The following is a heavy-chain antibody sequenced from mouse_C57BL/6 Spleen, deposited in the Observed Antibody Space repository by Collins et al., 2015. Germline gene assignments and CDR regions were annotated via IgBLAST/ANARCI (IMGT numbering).Heavy chain of an antibody. D-gene: IGHD1-1*01. CDR1: GYTFTDYY. CDR2: INPNNGGT. CDR3: ARYRVLRRDYAMDY. Sequence: EVQLQQSGPELVKPGASVKISCKASGYTFTDYYMNWVKQSHGKSLEWIGDINPNNGGTSYNQKFKGKATLTVDKSSSTAYMELRSLTSEDSAVYYCARYRVLRRDYAMDYWGQGTSVTVSS. V-gene: IGHV1-26*01. J-gene: IGHJ4*01.